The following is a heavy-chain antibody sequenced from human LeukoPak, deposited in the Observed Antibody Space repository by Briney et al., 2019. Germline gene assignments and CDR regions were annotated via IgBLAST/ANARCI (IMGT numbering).Heavy chain of an antibody. CDR2: ISAYNGNT. CDR1: GYTFTSYG. V-gene: IGHV1-18*01. Sequence: ASVNVSCKASGYTFTSYGISWVRQAPGQGLEWMGWISAYNGNTNYAQKLQGRVTMTTDTSTSTAYMELRSLRSDDTAVYYCARRPTGYYYYGMDVWGQGTTVTVSS. J-gene: IGHJ6*02. CDR3: ARRPTGYYYYGMDV.